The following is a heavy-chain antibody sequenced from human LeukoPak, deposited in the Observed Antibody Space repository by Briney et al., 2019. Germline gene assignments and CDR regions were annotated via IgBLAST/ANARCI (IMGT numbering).Heavy chain of an antibody. J-gene: IGHJ5*02. CDR3: ASYYFDSSDYYLRWFDP. CDR1: GGTFSSYA. D-gene: IGHD3-22*01. Sequence: ASVKVSCKACGGTFSSYAITWVRQAPGQGLEWMGGIIPLFGPANYAQKFQGRVTITADESTSTAYMELSSLRSEDTAVYYCASYYFDSSDYYLRWFDPWGQGTLVTVS. V-gene: IGHV1-69*13. CDR2: IIPLFGPA.